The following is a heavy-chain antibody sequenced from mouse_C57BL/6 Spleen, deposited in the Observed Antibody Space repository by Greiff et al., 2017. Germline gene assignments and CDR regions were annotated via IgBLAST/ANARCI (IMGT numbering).Heavy chain of an antibody. Sequence: EVQLQQSGPGLVKPSQSLSLTCSVTGYSITSGYYWNWIRQFPGNKLEWMGYISYDGSNNYNPSLKNRISITRDTSKNQFFLKLNSVTTEDTATYYCASHFAYWGQGTLVTVSA. CDR2: ISYDGSN. CDR3: ASHFAY. V-gene: IGHV3-6*01. CDR1: GYSITSGYY. J-gene: IGHJ3*01.